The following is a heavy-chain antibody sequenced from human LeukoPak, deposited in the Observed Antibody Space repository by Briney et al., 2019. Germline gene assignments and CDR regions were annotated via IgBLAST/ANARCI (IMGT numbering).Heavy chain of an antibody. Sequence: GGSLRLSCAASGFSFSDYAMSWVRQAPGKGLEWVSSIGGSGGDTYFADSVKGRFTISRENSKRTVFLQMDSLRAEDTAVYYCAKEPHYYYCYYMDAWGNGTTVTVSS. CDR3: AKEPHYYYCYYMDA. J-gene: IGHJ6*03. CDR2: IGGSGGDT. CDR1: GFSFSDYA. V-gene: IGHV3-23*01.